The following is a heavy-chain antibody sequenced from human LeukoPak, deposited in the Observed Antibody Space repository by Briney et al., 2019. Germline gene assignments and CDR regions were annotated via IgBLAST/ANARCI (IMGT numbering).Heavy chain of an antibody. J-gene: IGHJ4*02. CDR1: GGSFSDYY. CDR2: INHSGNT. Sequence: SETLSLTCAVYGGSFSDYYWRWIRQPPGKGLEWIGEINHSGNTIYNPSLKSRVTISVDTSKNQFSLRLSSVTAADTTVYYCARGLRRYSKAFPFDYWGQGTLVTVSS. D-gene: IGHD5-18*01. CDR3: ARGLRRYSKAFPFDY. V-gene: IGHV4-34*01.